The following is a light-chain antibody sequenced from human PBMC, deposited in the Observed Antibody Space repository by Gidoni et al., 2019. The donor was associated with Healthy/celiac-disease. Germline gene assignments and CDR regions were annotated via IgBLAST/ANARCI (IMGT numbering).Light chain of an antibody. Sequence: QSALTQPPSPSGSPGQSVPISCTGTSSDVGGYNYVSWYQQHPGKAPKLMIYEVSKRPSGVPDRFSGSKSGNTASLTVSGLQAEDEADYYCSSYAGSNNVYVFGTGTKVTVL. CDR1: SSDVGGYNY. V-gene: IGLV2-8*01. CDR2: EVS. CDR3: SSYAGSNNVYV. J-gene: IGLJ1*01.